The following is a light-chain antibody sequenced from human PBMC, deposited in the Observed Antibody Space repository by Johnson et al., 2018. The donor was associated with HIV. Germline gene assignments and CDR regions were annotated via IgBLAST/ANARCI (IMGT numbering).Light chain of an antibody. CDR3: GTWDSGLSAGGV. CDR1: SSNIGNNY. V-gene: IGLV1-51*01. J-gene: IGLJ1*01. CDR2: DNN. Sequence: QSVLTQPPSVSAAPGQKVTISCSGSSSNIGNNYVSWYQQVPGTAPKLLIFDNNKRPSGIPDRFSASKSGTSATLAIAGLQTGDEADYYCGTWDSGLSAGGVFGTGTKVTVL.